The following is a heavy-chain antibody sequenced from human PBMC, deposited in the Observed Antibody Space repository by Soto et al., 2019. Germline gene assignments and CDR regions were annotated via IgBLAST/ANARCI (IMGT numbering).Heavy chain of an antibody. CDR1: GFTFSSYS. Sequence: GGSLRLSCAASGFTFSSYSMNWVRQAPGKGLEWVSSISSSSSYIYYADSVKGRFTISRDNAKNSLYLQMNSLRAEDTAVYYCARDLQGSSWYRDDAFDIWGQGTMVTVSS. CDR2: ISSSSSYI. CDR3: ARDLQGSSWYRDDAFDI. D-gene: IGHD6-13*01. V-gene: IGHV3-21*01. J-gene: IGHJ3*02.